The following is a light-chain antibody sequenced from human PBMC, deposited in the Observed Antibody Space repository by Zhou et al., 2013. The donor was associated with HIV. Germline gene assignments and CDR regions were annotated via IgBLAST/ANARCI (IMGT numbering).Light chain of an antibody. CDR2: GAS. CDR3: QHYYNWPYT. CDR1: QSVSTN. V-gene: IGKV3-15*01. J-gene: IGKJ2*01. Sequence: VMTQSPATLSVSPGERATLSCRASQSVSTNLAWYQQRPGQAPRLLLYGASTRATGIPARFSGSGSGTEFTLTIRGMQSEDFAVYYCQHYYNWPYTFGQGTKLEIK.